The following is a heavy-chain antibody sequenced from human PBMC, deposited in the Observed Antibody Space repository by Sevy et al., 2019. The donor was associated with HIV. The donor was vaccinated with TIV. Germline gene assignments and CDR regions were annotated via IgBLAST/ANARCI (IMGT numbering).Heavy chain of an antibody. V-gene: IGHV4-34*01. Sequence: SETLSLTCAVYGGSFNTYQWSWIRQPPGKGLEWIGEINHSGDTNYSPSLKSRVTISADKSNNQFSLRLSSVTAADTAVYYCAKSYDYLWGSYRQGWFDPWGQGTLVTVSS. D-gene: IGHD3-16*02. CDR1: GGSFNTYQ. CDR3: AKSYDYLWGSYRQGWFDP. J-gene: IGHJ5*02. CDR2: INHSGDT.